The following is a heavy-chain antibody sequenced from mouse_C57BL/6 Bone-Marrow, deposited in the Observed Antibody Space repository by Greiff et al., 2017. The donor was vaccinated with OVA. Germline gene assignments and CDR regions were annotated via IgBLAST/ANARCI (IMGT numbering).Heavy chain of an antibody. CDR3: ARPTAQATSFYAMDY. CDR2: ISNGGGST. CDR1: GFTFSDYY. J-gene: IGHJ4*01. V-gene: IGHV5-12*01. D-gene: IGHD3-2*02. Sequence: EVQGVESGGGLVQPGGSLKLSCAASGFTFSDYYMYWVRQTPEKRLEWVAYISNGGGSTYYPDTVKGRFTISRDNAKNTLYLQMSRLKSEDTAMYYCARPTAQATSFYAMDYWGQGTSVTVSS.